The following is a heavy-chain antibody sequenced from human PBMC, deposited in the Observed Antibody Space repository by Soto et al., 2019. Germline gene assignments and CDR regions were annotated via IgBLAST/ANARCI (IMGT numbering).Heavy chain of an antibody. CDR2: TSGTSGGT. D-gene: IGHD3-10*01. Sequence: PGGSLRLSCAASGFTFSYYAMSWVRQGPGRGLEWVSATSGTSGGTFYADFVKGRFTISRDNSKNMLYLQMNSLRAEDTAVYYCATGISNPYYFDDWGKGTLVTVAS. J-gene: IGHJ4*02. CDR1: GFTFSYYA. V-gene: IGHV3-23*01. CDR3: ATGISNPYYFDD.